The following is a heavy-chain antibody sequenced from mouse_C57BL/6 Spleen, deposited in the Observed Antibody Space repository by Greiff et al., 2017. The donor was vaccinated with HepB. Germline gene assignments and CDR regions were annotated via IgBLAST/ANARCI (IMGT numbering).Heavy chain of an antibody. V-gene: IGHV1-19*01. J-gene: IGHJ4*01. D-gene: IGHD1-2*01. CDR2: INPYNGGT. CDR1: GYTFTDYY. Sequence: EVKLQESGPVLVKPGASVKMSCKASGYTFTDYYMNWVKQSHGKSLEWIGVINPYNGGTSYNQKFKGKATLTVDKSSSTAYMELNSLTSEDSAVYYCARRDLRHYAMDYWGQGTSVTVSS. CDR3: ARRDLRHYAMDY.